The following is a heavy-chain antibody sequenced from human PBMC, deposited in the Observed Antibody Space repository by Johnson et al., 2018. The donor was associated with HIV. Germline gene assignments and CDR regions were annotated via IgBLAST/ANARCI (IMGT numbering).Heavy chain of an antibody. Sequence: QVQLVESGGGLVKPGGSLRLSCAASGFTFSDYYMSWIRQAPGKGLEWVAVISYDGSNKYYADSVKGRFTISRDHSKNTLYPQMNSLRAEDTAVYYCARESSSWAAGGALDIWGRDNGHRLF. D-gene: IGHD6-13*01. CDR2: ISYDGSNK. V-gene: IGHV3-30-3*01. CDR3: ARESSSWAAGGALDI. J-gene: IGHJ3*02. CDR1: GFTFSDYY.